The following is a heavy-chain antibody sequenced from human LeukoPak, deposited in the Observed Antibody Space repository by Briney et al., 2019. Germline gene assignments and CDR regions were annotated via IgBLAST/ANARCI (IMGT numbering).Heavy chain of an antibody. CDR3: ARVPVWYSSSWYGDY. J-gene: IGHJ4*02. CDR2: ISYDGSNK. D-gene: IGHD6-13*01. CDR1: GFTFSGFG. V-gene: IGHV3-30*19. Sequence: QPGGSLRLSCSASGFTFSGFGMHWVRQAPGKGLEWVAIISYDGSNKYYAESVKGRFAVSRDNSKNTLYLQMNSPRAEDTAVYYCARVPVWYSSSWYGDYWGQGTLVPVSS.